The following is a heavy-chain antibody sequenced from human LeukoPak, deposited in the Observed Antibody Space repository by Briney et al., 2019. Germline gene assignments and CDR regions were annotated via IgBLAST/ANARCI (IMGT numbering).Heavy chain of an antibody. V-gene: IGHV1-3*01. CDR3: ARSSGSYYDFDY. D-gene: IGHD1-26*01. Sequence: GASVKVSCKASGYTFTSYAMHWVRRAPGQRLEWMGWINAGNGNTKYSQKFQGRVTITRDTSASTAYMELSSLRSEDTAVYYCARSSGSYYDFDYWGQGTPVTVSS. J-gene: IGHJ4*02. CDR1: GYTFTSYA. CDR2: INAGNGNT.